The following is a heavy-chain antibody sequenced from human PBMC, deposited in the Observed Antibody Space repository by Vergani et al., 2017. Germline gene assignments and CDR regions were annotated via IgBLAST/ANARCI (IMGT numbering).Heavy chain of an antibody. J-gene: IGHJ4*02. CDR3: AKLYTASSYYDLWGGYGGGCSGYDY. D-gene: IGHD3-3*01. CDR2: ISGSGGST. CDR1: GFTFSSYA. Sequence: EVQLLESGGGLVQPGGSLRLSCAASGFTFSSYAMRWVRQAPGKGLEWVSAISGSGGSTYYADSVKGRFTISRDNSKNTLYLQMNSLRAEDTAVYYCAKLYTASSYYDLWGGYGGGCSGYDYWGQGTLVTVSS. V-gene: IGHV3-23*01.